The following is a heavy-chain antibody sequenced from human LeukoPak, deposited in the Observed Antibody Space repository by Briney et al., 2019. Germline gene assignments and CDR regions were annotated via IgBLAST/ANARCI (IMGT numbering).Heavy chain of an antibody. CDR2: LSGSGITT. CDR3: AKGIYSSGWSYFDY. J-gene: IGHJ4*01. Sequence: GGSLRLSCAASGFTFSNSAMSWVRQAPGKGLEWVSTLSGSGITTYYADSVKGRFTITRDNSKSTLYLQMNSLRAEDTAVYYCAKGIYSSGWSYFDYWGHGTLVTVSS. CDR1: GFTFSNSA. V-gene: IGHV3-23*01. D-gene: IGHD6-19*01.